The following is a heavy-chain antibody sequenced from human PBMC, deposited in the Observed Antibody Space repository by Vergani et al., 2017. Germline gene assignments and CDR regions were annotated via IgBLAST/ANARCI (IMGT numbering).Heavy chain of an antibody. CDR3: ARTRLGWPSYDY. Sequence: QLQLQESGPGLVKPSETLSLICTVSGYSISSGYYWGWIRQPPGKGLEWIGSIYHSGSTYYNPSLKSRVTISVDTSKNQFSLKLSSVTAADTAVYYCARTRLGWPSYDYWGQGTLVTVSS. D-gene: IGHD2-21*01. CDR2: IYHSGST. V-gene: IGHV4-38-2*02. J-gene: IGHJ4*02. CDR1: GYSISSGYY.